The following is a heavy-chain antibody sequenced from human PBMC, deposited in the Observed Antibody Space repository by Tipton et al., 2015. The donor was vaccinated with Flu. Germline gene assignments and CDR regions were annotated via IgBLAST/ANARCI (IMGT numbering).Heavy chain of an antibody. CDR3: ARRDFSNYVSEPKNWFDI. Sequence: LRLSCTVSGDSIRSSDYYWGWVRQPPGKGLQWIGNIFHSGNAYRNPSLKSRVTISVDTSKNQFSLRLTSVTAADTAVYFCARRDFSNYVSEPKNWFDIWGQGTLVTVSS. D-gene: IGHD4-11*01. CDR2: IFHSGNA. CDR1: GDSIRSSDYY. V-gene: IGHV4-38-2*02. J-gene: IGHJ5*02.